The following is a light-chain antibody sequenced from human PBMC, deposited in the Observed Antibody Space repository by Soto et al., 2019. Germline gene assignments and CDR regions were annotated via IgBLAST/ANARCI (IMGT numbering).Light chain of an antibody. Sequence: EIVLTQSPRTLSLSPGERATLSCRASQSVGSDYVAWYQHRPGQAPRLLFSGIFRRATGIPDRFSGSGPGTDFTLTINRLEPEDFAVYYCQQFGSSPRTFGQGTKV. CDR3: QQFGSSPRT. CDR1: QSVGSDY. V-gene: IGKV3-20*01. CDR2: GIF. J-gene: IGKJ1*01.